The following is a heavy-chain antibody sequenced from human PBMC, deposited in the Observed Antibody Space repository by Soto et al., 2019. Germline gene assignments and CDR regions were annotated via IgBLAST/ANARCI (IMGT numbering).Heavy chain of an antibody. CDR3: LRGRYGSQIH. J-gene: IGHJ4*02. V-gene: IGHV3-53*04. CDR2: LYSGGAT. D-gene: IGHD3-10*01. CDR1: GFIVSSKY. Sequence: EVRLVESGGGLVQPGGSLRLYCAASGFIVSSKYMTWVRQAPGKGLEWVSLLYSGGATHYAASVKRRFTISSHSSRNTLFLQMNSLRTEDTAIYYCLRGRYGSQIHWGQGTKVTFPS.